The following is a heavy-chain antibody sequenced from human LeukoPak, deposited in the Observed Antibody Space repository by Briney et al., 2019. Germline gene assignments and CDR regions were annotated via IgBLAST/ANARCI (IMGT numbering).Heavy chain of an antibody. J-gene: IGHJ5*02. Sequence: SETLSLTCTVSGGSVSSYFWSWVRQPPGMRLEWIGYVYYSGSTNYNPSLKSRVTISVDTSKTQFSLKLTSVTAADTAVYYCARRYCSGGSCHEGFDPWGQGTLVTVSS. CDR3: ARRYCSGGSCHEGFDP. CDR1: GGSVSSYF. CDR2: VYYSGST. V-gene: IGHV4-59*08. D-gene: IGHD2-15*01.